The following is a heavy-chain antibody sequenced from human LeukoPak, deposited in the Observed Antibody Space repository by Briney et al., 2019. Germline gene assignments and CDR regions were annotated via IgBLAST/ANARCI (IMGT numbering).Heavy chain of an antibody. CDR1: GGSISSGGYY. Sequence: SETLSLTCTVSGGSISSGGYYWSCIRQHPGKGLEWNWFIYDSASTYYTPCLKSRVTIAVDTTKNQFSLKLSSGSAADTAVYYCARGCGRGSCWDYWGQGTLVSVSS. CDR2: IYDSAST. J-gene: IGHJ4*02. D-gene: IGHD2-15*01. CDR3: ARGCGRGSCWDY. V-gene: IGHV4-31*03.